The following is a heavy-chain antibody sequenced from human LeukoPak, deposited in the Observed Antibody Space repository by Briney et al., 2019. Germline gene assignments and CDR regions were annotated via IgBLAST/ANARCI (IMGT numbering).Heavy chain of an antibody. CDR1: GVSISSITDY. CDR2: MTSSGSA. Sequence: SETLSLTCTVSGVSISSITDYWGWIRQPPGKGLEWIGGMTSSGSAYYNPSLKSRVTISVDTSKNQFSLKLSSVTAADTAVYYCATGEGQFWDITFDYWGQGTLVTVSS. J-gene: IGHJ4*02. D-gene: IGHD3-3*02. V-gene: IGHV4-39*07. CDR3: ATGEGQFWDITFDY.